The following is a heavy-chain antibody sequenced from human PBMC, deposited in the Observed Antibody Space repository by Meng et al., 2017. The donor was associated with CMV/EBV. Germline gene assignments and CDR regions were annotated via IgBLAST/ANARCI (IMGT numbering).Heavy chain of an antibody. Sequence: GGSLRLSCQGSGYRFTSYWIGWVRQMPGKGLEWMGIIYPGDSDTRYSLSFQGQVTISADKSISTAYLQWSSLKASDTAMYYCARLPSRIAVALNWGQGTLVTVSS. V-gene: IGHV5-51*01. CDR3: ARLPSRIAVALN. J-gene: IGHJ4*02. D-gene: IGHD6-13*01. CDR2: IYPGDSDT. CDR1: GYRFTSYW.